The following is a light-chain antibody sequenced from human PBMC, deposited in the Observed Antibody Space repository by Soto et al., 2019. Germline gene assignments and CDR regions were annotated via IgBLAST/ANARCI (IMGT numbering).Light chain of an antibody. CDR1: QSVSSSY. Sequence: EIVLTQSPGTLSLSPGERATLSCRASQSVSSSYLAWYQQKPGQAPRLLIYGASSRATGIPDRFSGSGSGTDFTLTIGRLEPEDFAVYYCQQYGSSPPETTFGQGTKVEIK. V-gene: IGKV3-20*01. CDR3: QQYGSSPPETT. CDR2: GAS. J-gene: IGKJ1*01.